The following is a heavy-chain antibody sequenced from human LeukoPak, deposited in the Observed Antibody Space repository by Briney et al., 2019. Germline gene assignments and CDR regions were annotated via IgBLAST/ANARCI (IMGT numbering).Heavy chain of an antibody. CDR3: ARDKEVYYFDY. CDR2: ISGSGGST. V-gene: IGHV3-23*01. Sequence: GGSLRLSCAASGFTFSRYAMSWVRQAPGKGLEWVSAISGSGGSTYYADSVKGRFTISRSNSKNTLYLKMDSLRAEETAVYYCARDKEVYYFDYWGQGTLVTASS. CDR1: GFTFSRYA. J-gene: IGHJ4*02.